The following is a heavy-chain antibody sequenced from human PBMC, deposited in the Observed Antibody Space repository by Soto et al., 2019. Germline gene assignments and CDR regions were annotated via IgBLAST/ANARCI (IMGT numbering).Heavy chain of an antibody. CDR2: IYHSGST. CDR3: ARRLYCRGDCTINPDYYYGMDV. J-gene: IGHJ6*02. CDR1: GGSISSGGYS. Sequence: SETLSLTCAVSGGSISSGGYSWSWIRQPPGKGLEWIGYIYHSGSTYYNPSLKSRVTISVDRSKNQYSLKLTSVTAADTAVYYCARRLYCRGDCTINPDYYYGMDVWGQGTTVTVSS. V-gene: IGHV4-30-2*01. D-gene: IGHD2-21*02.